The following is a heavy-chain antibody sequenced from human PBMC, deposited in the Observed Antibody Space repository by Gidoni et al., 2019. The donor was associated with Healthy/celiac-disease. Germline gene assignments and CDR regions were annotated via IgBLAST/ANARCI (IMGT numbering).Heavy chain of an antibody. CDR2: INAGNGNT. D-gene: IGHD6-19*01. J-gene: IGHJ4*02. CDR1: GYTFTSYA. V-gene: IGHV1-3*01. CDR3: ARDSSGWDFDY. Sequence: QVQLVQSGAEVKKPGASVKVSCKASGYTFTSYAMHWVRQAPGQRLEWMGWINAGNGNTKYSQKFQGRVTITRDTSASTAYMELSSLRSEDTAVYYCARDSSGWDFDYWGQGTLVTVSS.